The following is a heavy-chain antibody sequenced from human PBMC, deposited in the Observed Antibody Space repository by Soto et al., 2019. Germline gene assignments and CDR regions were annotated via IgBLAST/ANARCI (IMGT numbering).Heavy chain of an antibody. CDR2: IIPIFGTA. V-gene: IGHV1-69*13. CDR3: AGGLYDSSGYYLDFDY. J-gene: IGHJ4*02. CDR1: GGTFSSYA. Sequence: ASVKVSCKASGGTFSSYAISWVRQAPGQGLEWMGGIIPIFGTANYAQKFQGRVTITADESTSTAYMELSSLRSEDTAVYYCAGGLYDSSGYYLDFDYWGQGTLVTVSS. D-gene: IGHD3-22*01.